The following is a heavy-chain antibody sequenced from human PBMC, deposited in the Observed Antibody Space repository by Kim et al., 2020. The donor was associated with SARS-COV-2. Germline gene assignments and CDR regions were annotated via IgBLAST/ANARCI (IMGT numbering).Heavy chain of an antibody. CDR1: GGSISSSSYY. V-gene: IGHV4-39*01. CDR2: IYYSGST. CDR3: ARHDITIFGVVIGPFDY. J-gene: IGHJ4*02. Sequence: SETLSLTCTVSGGSISSSSYYWGWIRQPPGKGLEWIGSIYYSGSTYYNPSLKSRVTISVDTSKNQFSLKLSSVTAADTAVYYCARHDITIFGVVIGPFDYWGQGTLVTVSS. D-gene: IGHD3-3*01.